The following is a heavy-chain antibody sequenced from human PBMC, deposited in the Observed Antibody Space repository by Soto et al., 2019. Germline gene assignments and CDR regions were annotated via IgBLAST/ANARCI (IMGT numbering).Heavy chain of an antibody. V-gene: IGHV3-64D*08. CDR3: VKEIGVVVITPR. CDR1: GFTFSTYA. D-gene: IGHD3-22*01. Sequence: GGSLRLSCSASGFTFSTYAMYWVRQAPGKGLEFVSSISNNGGDTYYADSVKGRFTISRDNSKNTLYLQMSSLRAEDTAIYYCVKEIGVVVITPRWGQGTLVTVSS. CDR2: ISNNGGDT. J-gene: IGHJ4*02.